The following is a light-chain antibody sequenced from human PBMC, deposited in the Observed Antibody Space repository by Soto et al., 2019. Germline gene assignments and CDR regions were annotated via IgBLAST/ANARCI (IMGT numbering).Light chain of an antibody. J-gene: IGLJ3*02. CDR1: SSNIGVNY. CDR3: AAWDNSLSGRV. V-gene: IGLV1-47*02. CDR2: DDN. Sequence: QSVLTQAPSASGIPVQRVTISCSGSSSNIGVNYVYWYQHVPGTAPKLLVFDDNQRPSGVPDRFSDSKSGTSAFLAISGLRSEDEDDYYCAAWDNSLSGRVFGGGTKLTVL.